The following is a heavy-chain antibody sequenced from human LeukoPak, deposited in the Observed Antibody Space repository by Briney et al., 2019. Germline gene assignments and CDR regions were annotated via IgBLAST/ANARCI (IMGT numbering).Heavy chain of an antibody. CDR1: GGSISSSSYY. CDR2: IYYSGST. D-gene: IGHD1-7*01. V-gene: IGHV4-39*01. J-gene: IGHJ4*02. Sequence: SETLSLTCTVSGGSISSSSYYWGWIRQPPGKGLEWIGSIYYSGSTYYNPSLKSRVTISVDTSKNQFSLKLSSVTAADTAVYYCARHLKAGTTYYWGQGTLVTVSS. CDR3: ARHLKAGTTYY.